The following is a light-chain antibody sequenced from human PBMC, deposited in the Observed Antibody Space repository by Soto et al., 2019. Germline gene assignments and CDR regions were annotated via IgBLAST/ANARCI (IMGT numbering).Light chain of an antibody. CDR1: QSVYSN. Sequence: ERVMTQSPATLSVSPGERATLSCRASQSVYSNLAWYQQKPGQAPRRLIYGASTRATGIPARFSGIGSGTDFTLTITSLQSDEFAVYYCQQYNKWPLTFGGGTKVEIK. J-gene: IGKJ4*01. CDR2: GAS. CDR3: QQYNKWPLT. V-gene: IGKV3-15*01.